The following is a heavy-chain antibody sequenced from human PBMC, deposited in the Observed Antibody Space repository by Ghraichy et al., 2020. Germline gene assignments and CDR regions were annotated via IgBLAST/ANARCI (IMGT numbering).Heavy chain of an antibody. J-gene: IGHJ4*02. CDR3: ARVGSVRYDFWSGSPRWYFDY. CDR2: INHSGST. V-gene: IGHV4-34*01. D-gene: IGHD3-3*01. Sequence: SETLSLTCAVYGGSFSGYYWSWIRQPPGKGLEWIGEINHSGSTNYNPSLKSRVTISVDTSKNQFSLKLSSVTAADTAVYYCARVGSVRYDFWSGSPRWYFDYWGQGTLVTVSS. CDR1: GGSFSGYY.